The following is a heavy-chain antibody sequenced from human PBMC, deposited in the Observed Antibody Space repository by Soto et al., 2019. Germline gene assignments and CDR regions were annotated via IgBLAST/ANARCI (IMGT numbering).Heavy chain of an antibody. J-gene: IGHJ5*02. CDR1: GFTFSSYG. D-gene: IGHD5-18*01. Sequence: GGSLRLSCAASGFTFSSYGMHLVRQAPGKGLEWVAVISYDGSNKYYADSVKGRFTISRDNSKNTLYLRMNSLRAEDTAVYYCARDTMPPTTELWPNWFDPWGQGTLVTAPQ. CDR3: ARDTMPPTTELWPNWFDP. CDR2: ISYDGSNK. V-gene: IGHV3-30*03.